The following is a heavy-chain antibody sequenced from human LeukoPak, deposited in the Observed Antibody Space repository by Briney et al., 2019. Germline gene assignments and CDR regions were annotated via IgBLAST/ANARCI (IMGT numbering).Heavy chain of an antibody. CDR2: IYYSGST. CDR1: GGSISSYY. V-gene: IGHV4-59*01. Sequence: SETLSLTCTVSGGSISSYYWSWIRQPPGKGLEWIGYIYYSGSTNYNPSLKSRVTISVDTSKNQFSLKLSSATAADTAVYYCARVRMLGRGAFDIWGQGTMVTVSS. J-gene: IGHJ3*02. CDR3: ARVRMLGRGAFDI. D-gene: IGHD1-14*01.